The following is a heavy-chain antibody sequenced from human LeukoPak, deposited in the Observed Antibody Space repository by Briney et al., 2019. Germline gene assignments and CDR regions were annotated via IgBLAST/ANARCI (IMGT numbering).Heavy chain of an antibody. Sequence: GGSLRLSCAASGFTFSSYSMNWVRQAPGKGLEWVSSISSSSYIYYADSVKGRFTISRDNAKNSLYLQMNSLRAEDTAVYYCAREVLAYYDSSGYHRSFDYWGQGTLVTVSS. CDR2: ISSSSYI. J-gene: IGHJ4*02. CDR3: AREVLAYYDSSGYHRSFDY. CDR1: GFTFSSYS. D-gene: IGHD3-22*01. V-gene: IGHV3-21*01.